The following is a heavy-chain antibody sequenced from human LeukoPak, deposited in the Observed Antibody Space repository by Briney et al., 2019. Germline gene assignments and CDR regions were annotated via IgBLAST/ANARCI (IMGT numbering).Heavy chain of an antibody. D-gene: IGHD6-19*01. CDR1: GFTFRSYE. Sequence: GGSLRLSCAASGFTFRSYEMNWVRQAPGRGLEWVSYISSSGSGIHYADSVKGRFTISRDNAKNSLYLQMNSLRAEDTAVYYCAREVAVAGNTGDYDNWGQGTMVTVSS. V-gene: IGHV3-48*03. CDR2: ISSSGSGI. CDR3: AREVAVAGNTGDYDN. J-gene: IGHJ3*02.